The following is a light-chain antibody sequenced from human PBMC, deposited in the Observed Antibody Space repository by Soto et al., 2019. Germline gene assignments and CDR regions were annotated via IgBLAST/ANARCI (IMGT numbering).Light chain of an antibody. CDR1: SNDIGGYDS. CDR2: EVS. V-gene: IGLV2-14*01. Sequence: QSALTQPASMSGSPGQSITISCTGTSNDIGGYDSVSRYQQSPGKDPSLIIYEVSTRPYGVSNRFSGSKSGNTASLTISGLQAEDEAVYYCSSYASSGGHNYVFATGTKLTVL. CDR3: SSYASSGGHNYV. J-gene: IGLJ1*01.